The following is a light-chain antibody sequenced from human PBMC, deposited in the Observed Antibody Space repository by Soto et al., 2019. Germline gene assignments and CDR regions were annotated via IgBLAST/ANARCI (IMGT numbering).Light chain of an antibody. V-gene: IGKV4-1*01. J-gene: IGKJ1*01. CDR3: QQYFSSPPT. Sequence: DIVMTQSPDSLAVSLGERATINCKSSQSVLYSSNNKNYLAWYQHKPGQPPKLLIYWASTRKSGVPGRFSGSGSGTDFTLTISSLQAEDVAVYFCQQYFSSPPTFGQGTKVEIK. CDR2: WAS. CDR1: QSVLYSSNNKNY.